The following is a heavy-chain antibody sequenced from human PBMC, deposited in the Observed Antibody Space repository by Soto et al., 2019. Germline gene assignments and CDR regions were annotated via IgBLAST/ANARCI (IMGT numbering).Heavy chain of an antibody. Sequence: SVKVTCQASGYTLTGYYMHWVRQAPGQGLEWMGWINPNSGGTNYAQKFQCWVTMTRDTSISTAYMELSRLRSDDTAVYYCARESLTMVRGVIKVSYYYYGMDVWGQGTTVTVAS. CDR2: INPNSGGT. CDR3: ARESLTMVRGVIKVSYYYYGMDV. J-gene: IGHJ6*02. D-gene: IGHD3-10*01. V-gene: IGHV1-2*04. CDR1: GYTLTGYY.